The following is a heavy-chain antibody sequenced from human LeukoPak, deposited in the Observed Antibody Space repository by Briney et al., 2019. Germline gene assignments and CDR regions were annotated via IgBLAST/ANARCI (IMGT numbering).Heavy chain of an antibody. CDR2: INPNSGGT. J-gene: IGHJ4*02. CDR1: GYTFTGYY. Sequence: ASVKVSCKASGYTFTGYYMHWVRQAPGLGLEWMGWINPNSGGTNYAQKFQGRVTMTRDTSISTAYMELSRLRSDDTAVYYCATVDEYYYDSSGYSRYWGQGTLVTVSS. D-gene: IGHD3-22*01. CDR3: ATVDEYYYDSSGYSRY. V-gene: IGHV1-2*02.